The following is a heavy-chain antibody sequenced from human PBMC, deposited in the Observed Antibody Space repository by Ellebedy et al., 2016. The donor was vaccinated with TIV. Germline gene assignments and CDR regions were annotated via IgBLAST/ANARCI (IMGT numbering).Heavy chain of an antibody. J-gene: IGHJ4*02. Sequence: GESLKISCAASGFTFSNFDMDWVRQAPGKGLEWVAVISNDGSLKFYADSVKGRFSISRDNSKNTLYLQMNSLRVEDTAVYYCAKGKVDNWMDAGSLDYWGQGSLVTVSS. V-gene: IGHV3-30*18. D-gene: IGHD1-20*01. CDR1: GFTFSNFD. CDR2: ISNDGSLK. CDR3: AKGKVDNWMDAGSLDY.